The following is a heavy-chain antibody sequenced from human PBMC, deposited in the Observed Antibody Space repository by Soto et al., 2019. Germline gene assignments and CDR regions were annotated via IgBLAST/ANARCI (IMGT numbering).Heavy chain of an antibody. CDR1: GLTFGSRA. CDR3: ARGYTGTDRIDY. Sequence: PGGSLRLSCVASGLTFGSRAMSWVRQAPGEGLQWVATITDNGGDAKYADSVRGRFVISRDNSKNTVSLQMNSLRAEDTAVYYCARGYTGTDRIDYWGQGTLVTVSS. J-gene: IGHJ4*02. D-gene: IGHD1-26*01. CDR2: ITDNGGDA. V-gene: IGHV3-23*01.